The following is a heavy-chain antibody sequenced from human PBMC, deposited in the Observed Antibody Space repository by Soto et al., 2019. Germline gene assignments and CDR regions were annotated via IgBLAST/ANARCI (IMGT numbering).Heavy chain of an antibody. CDR3: ARVKGSGYHNWFDP. V-gene: IGHV1-3*01. CDR2: INAGNGNT. D-gene: IGHD3-22*01. Sequence: ASVKDSCKDSGYTFTSYAMHWVRQAPGQRLEWMGWINAGNGNTKYSQKFQGRVTITRDTSASTAYMELSSLRSEDTAVYYCARVKGSGYHNWFDPWGQGTLVTVSS. J-gene: IGHJ5*02. CDR1: GYTFTSYA.